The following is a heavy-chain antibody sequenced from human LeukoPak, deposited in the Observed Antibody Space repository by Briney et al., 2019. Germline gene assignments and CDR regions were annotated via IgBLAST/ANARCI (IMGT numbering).Heavy chain of an antibody. V-gene: IGHV4-61*02. J-gene: IGHJ4*02. CDR1: GYSISSGYY. CDR3: ARASYSYDINGWVPFDY. CDR2: IYTSGST. Sequence: SETLSLTCTVSGYSISSGYYWGWIRQPAGKGLEWIGRIYTSGSTNYNPSLKSRVTISGDTSKNQFSLRLSSVTAADTAVYYCARASYSYDINGWVPFDYWGQGTLVTVSS. D-gene: IGHD3-22*01.